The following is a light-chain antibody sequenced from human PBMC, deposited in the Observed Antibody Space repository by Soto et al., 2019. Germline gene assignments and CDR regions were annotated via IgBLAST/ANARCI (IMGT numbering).Light chain of an antibody. CDR1: SSNIGNNY. CDR3: QSYDSSLSGSYV. CDR2: GNS. J-gene: IGLJ1*01. V-gene: IGLV1-40*01. Sequence: QSVLTQPPSASGTPGQRVTISCSGSSSNIGNNYVYWYQQLPGAAPKLLIYGNSNRPSGVPDRFSGSKSGTSASLAITGLQAEDEADYYCQSYDSSLSGSYVFGTGTKVTVL.